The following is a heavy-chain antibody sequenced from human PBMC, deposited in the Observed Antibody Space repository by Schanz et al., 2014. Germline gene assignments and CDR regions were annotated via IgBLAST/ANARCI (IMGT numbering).Heavy chain of an antibody. V-gene: IGHV4-34*01. CDR2: VNHSGNT. D-gene: IGHD3-16*02. J-gene: IGHJ4*02. Sequence: QVQLQQWGAGLLKPSETLSLTCAVYGGSFSNYYWNWIRQPPGKGLEWIGEVNHSGNTNYSPSLKSRVTIPVETSKNQFSLKLRSVTAADTAVYFCARGRRDGYSYRFYFDYWGQGTLVTVSS. CDR3: ARGRRDGYSYRFYFDY. CDR1: GGSFSNYY.